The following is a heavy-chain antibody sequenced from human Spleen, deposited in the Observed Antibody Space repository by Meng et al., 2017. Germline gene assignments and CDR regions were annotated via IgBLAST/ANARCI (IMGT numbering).Heavy chain of an antibody. CDR3: AKDIRSSGWNYFDH. CDR1: RFTFDDYA. Sequence: GGSLRLSCAASRFTFDDYAMHWVRHPPGKGLEWVAGISWDSGTIAYADSVKGRFTISRDNAENSLYLQMNSLRPDDTALYYCAKDIRSSGWNYFDHWGQGTLVTVSS. J-gene: IGHJ4*02. CDR2: ISWDSGTI. D-gene: IGHD6-19*01. V-gene: IGHV3-9*01.